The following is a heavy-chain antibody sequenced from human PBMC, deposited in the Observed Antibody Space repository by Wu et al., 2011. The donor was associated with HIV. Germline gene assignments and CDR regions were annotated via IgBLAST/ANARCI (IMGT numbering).Heavy chain of an antibody. CDR1: GGTFRSYV. CDR2: IIPILGTP. CDR3: ARSTVIRGVTPSYYHYYGMDV. J-gene: IGHJ6*02. Sequence: QVQLVQSGAEVKRPGSSVRVSCKASGGTFRSYVINWVRQAPGQGLEWMGRIIPILGTPNNAQKFQGRVTITADKSTSTAYMDLSSLRSEDTAVYYCARSTVIRGVTPSYYHYYGMDVWGQGTTVTVSS. V-gene: IGHV1-69*04. D-gene: IGHD3-10*01.